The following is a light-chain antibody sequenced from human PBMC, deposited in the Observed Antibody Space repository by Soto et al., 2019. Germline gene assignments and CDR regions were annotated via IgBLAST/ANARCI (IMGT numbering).Light chain of an antibody. CDR3: QQYSSYSGA. J-gene: IGKJ1*01. Sequence: DIQMTQSPSTLSGSLGDRATITCRASQTISSWLAWYQQKPGKAPRLLIYEASTLNSGVPSRFSGSGSGTEFTLTISSLQPDDFAAYYCQQYSSYSGAFGQGTKVDIK. CDR1: QTISSW. V-gene: IGKV1-5*03. CDR2: EAS.